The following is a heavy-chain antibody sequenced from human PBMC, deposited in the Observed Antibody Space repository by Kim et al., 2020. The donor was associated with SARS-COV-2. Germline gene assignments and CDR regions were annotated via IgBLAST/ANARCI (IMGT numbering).Heavy chain of an antibody. V-gene: IGHV4-30-2*04. Sequence: RVTISVDTSKNQFSLKLSSVTAADTAVYYCARDGGYSGYDYGYDDAFDIWGQGTMVTVSS. D-gene: IGHD5-12*01. CDR3: ARDGGYSGYDYGYDDAFDI. J-gene: IGHJ3*02.